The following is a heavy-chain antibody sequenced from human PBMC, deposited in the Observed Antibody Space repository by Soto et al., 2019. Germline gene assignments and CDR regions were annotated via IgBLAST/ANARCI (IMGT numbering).Heavy chain of an antibody. CDR2: IIPIFGTA. D-gene: IGHD2-21*02. Sequence: GASVKVSCKASGGTFSSYAISWVRQAPGQGLEWMGGIIPIFGTANYAQKLQGRVTMTTDTSTSTAYMELRSLRSDDTAVYYCARDEGDYYYYYYMDVWGKGTMVTVSS. J-gene: IGHJ6*03. V-gene: IGHV1-69*05. CDR1: GGTFSSYA. CDR3: ARDEGDYYYYYYMDV.